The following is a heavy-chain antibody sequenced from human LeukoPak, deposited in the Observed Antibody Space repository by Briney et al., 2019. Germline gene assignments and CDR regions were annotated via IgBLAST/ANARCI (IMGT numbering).Heavy chain of an antibody. J-gene: IGHJ6*03. CDR1: GFTFSSYA. V-gene: IGHV3-23*01. CDR2: ISGSGGST. Sequence: GGSLRLSCAASGFTFSSYAMSWVRQAPGKGLEWVSTISGSGGSTFYADSVKGRFTISRDNSRNTLSLQMNSLRAEDTAVYYCAKDLADSSSWYSYYYMDVWGKGTTVTISS. D-gene: IGHD6-13*01. CDR3: AKDLADSSSWYSYYYMDV.